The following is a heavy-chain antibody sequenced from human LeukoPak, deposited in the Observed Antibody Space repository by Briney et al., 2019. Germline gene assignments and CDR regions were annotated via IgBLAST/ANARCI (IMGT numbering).Heavy chain of an antibody. CDR2: ARNKVNSYTT. Sequence: GGSLRLSCAASGFTFSDHYMDWVRQAPGKGLEWVGCARNKVNSYTTEYAVAVQGRFSISRDDSKNSLYLQLNSLKTEDTALYYCARSHYQSSDYFDEDAFDIWGQGTMVTVSS. CDR3: ARSHYQSSDYFDEDAFDI. V-gene: IGHV3-72*01. J-gene: IGHJ3*02. CDR1: GFTFSDHY. D-gene: IGHD3-22*01.